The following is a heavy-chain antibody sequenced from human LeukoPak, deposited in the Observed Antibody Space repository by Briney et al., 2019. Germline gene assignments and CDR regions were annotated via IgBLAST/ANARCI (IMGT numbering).Heavy chain of an antibody. J-gene: IGHJ2*01. D-gene: IGHD2-21*02. V-gene: IGHV1-46*01. CDR1: GYTFTIYY. Sequence: ASVTVSFTASGYTFTIYYMHWVRQAPGQGLEWMGLINPSGGSTSYSQKFQGRGTMTTDTATSTVYMELSSLRSEDTAVYYCARAAYCGGDCFPWYFDLWGRGTPVTVSS. CDR3: ARAAYCGGDCFPWYFDL. CDR2: INPSGGST.